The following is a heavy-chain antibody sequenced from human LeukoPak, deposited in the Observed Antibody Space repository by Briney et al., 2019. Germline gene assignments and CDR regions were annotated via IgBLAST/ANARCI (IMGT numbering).Heavy chain of an antibody. V-gene: IGHV3-7*01. J-gene: IGHJ4*02. CDR2: IKHDGTSK. CDR3: ATQCWAIFDY. D-gene: IGHD3-16*01. CDR1: GLTFNSYW. Sequence: GGSLRLSCEAAGLTFNSYWMSWVRQAPGRGLEWVANIKHDGTSKYYVQSVKGRFTISRDNAKNSLYLPTNTLRAEDTAVYYCATQCWAIFDYQGQGALVTVSS.